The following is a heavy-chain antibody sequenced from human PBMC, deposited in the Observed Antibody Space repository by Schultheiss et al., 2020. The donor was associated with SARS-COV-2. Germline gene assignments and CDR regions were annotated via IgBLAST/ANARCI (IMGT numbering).Heavy chain of an antibody. D-gene: IGHD6-19*01. CDR3: ARREVAGTLDY. J-gene: IGHJ4*02. CDR2: IYHSGST. V-gene: IGHV4-59*01. CDR1: GGSISSYY. Sequence: SETLSLTCTVSGGSISSYYWSWIRQPPGKGLEWIGYIYHSGSTNYNPSLKSRVTISVDTSKNQFSLKLSSVTAADTAVYYCARREVAGTLDYWGQGTLVTVSS.